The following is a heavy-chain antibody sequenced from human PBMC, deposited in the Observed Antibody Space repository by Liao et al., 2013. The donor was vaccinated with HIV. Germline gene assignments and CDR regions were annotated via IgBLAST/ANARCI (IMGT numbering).Heavy chain of an antibody. CDR2: INHSGST. V-gene: IGHV4-34*01. CDR3: ARSMLLRPNWFDP. D-gene: IGHD2-15*01. Sequence: QVQLQQWGAGLLKPSETLSLTCAVYGGSFSGYYWSWIRQPPGKGLEWIGEINHSGSTNYNPSLKSRVTISVDTSMNQFSLKLSSVTAADTAVYYCARSMLLRPNWFDPWGQGTLVTVSS. CDR1: GGSFSGYY. J-gene: IGHJ5*02.